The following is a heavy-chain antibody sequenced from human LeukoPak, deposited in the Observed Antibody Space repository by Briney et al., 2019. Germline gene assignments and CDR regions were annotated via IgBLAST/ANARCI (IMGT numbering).Heavy chain of an antibody. CDR2: IYYSGST. CDR3: ERLRGETARGYSGYDMNYYYYYYMDV. CDR1: GGSISSSTYY. V-gene: IGHV4-39*02. D-gene: IGHD5-12*01. J-gene: IGHJ6*03. Sequence: PSETLSLTCTVSGGSISSSTYYWGWIRQPPEKGLDGFGTIYYSGSTYYNPSLKSRVAISVDTSKNHFSLKLSSATATDTAVYYCERLRGETARGYSGYDMNYYYYYYMDVWGKGTTVTVSS.